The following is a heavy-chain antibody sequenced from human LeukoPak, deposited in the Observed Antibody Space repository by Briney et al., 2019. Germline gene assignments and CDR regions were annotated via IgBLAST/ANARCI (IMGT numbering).Heavy chain of an antibody. J-gene: IGHJ4*02. CDR2: IYYSGST. CDR3: ARSTSGYFDWLLSY. Sequence: SETLSLTCTVSGGSISSSSYYWGWIRQPPGKGLAWMGYIYYSGSTNYNPSLKRRVTISVDTSKNQFSLKLSSVTAADTAVYYCARSTSGYFDWLLSYWGQGTLVTVSS. V-gene: IGHV4-61*05. D-gene: IGHD3-9*01. CDR1: GGSISSSSYY.